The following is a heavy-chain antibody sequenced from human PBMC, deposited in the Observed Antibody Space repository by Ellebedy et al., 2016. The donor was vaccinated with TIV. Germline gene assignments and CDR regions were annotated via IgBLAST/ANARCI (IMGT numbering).Heavy chain of an antibody. CDR1: GYTFTTHG. D-gene: IGHD5/OR15-5a*01. CDR2: INPNSGGT. Sequence: AASVKVSCKASGYTFTTHGISWVRQAPGQGLEWMAWINPNSGGTNYAQKFQGRVTVTRDTSTSTAFLELSRLRSDDTAVYYRTRDLTNIVSGDYWGQGTLVTVSS. CDR3: TRDLTNIVSGDY. V-gene: IGHV1-2*02. J-gene: IGHJ4*02.